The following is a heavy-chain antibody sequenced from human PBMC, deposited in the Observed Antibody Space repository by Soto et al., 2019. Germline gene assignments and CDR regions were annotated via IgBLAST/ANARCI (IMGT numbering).Heavy chain of an antibody. CDR2: ISWNSGQL. D-gene: IGHD4-17*01. V-gene: IGHV3-9*01. CDR1: GFNFENYA. CDR3: AKDKSTGEYSYYRYMDV. Sequence: EVLLVESGGGLVQPDRPLRLSCEASGFNFENYAMHWVRQAPGKGLEWVSAISWNSGQLDYAGSVSGRFTISRDNGKNSLYLEMNSLRPDDTALYFCAKDKSTGEYSYYRYMDVWGRGTTVIVSS. J-gene: IGHJ6*03.